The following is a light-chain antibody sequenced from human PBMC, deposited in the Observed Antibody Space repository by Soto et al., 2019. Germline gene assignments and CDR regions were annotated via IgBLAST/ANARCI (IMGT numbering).Light chain of an antibody. J-gene: IGKJ2*01. V-gene: IGKV1-39*01. CDR2: SAS. CDR1: QTISSY. Sequence: DIQMTQSPASLSASVGDRVTITCRASQTISSYLNWYQQKAGAAPKLLIYSASTLQSGVPSRFSGSGFGTGYTLTISSLQPADFAIYYCQQTFKTPHTFGQGTKVDIK. CDR3: QQTFKTPHT.